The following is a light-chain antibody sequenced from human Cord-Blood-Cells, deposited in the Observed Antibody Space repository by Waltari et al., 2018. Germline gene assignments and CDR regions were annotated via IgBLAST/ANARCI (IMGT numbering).Light chain of an antibody. CDR1: QSLLHSNGYYY. Sequence: DIVMTQSPLSLPATPGEPASISCRSSQSLLHSNGYYYLDWYLQNPGQSPQLLIYLGSNRAAGVPDRFSGSGSGTDFTLKISRVEAEDVGVYYCMQALQTRTFGQGTKVEIK. J-gene: IGKJ1*01. V-gene: IGKV2-28*01. CDR3: MQALQTRT. CDR2: LGS.